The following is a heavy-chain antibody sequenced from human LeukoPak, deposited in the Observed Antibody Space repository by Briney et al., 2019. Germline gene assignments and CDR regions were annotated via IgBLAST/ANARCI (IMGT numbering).Heavy chain of an antibody. CDR2: IKEDGSEK. D-gene: IGHD5-12*01. Sequence: GGSLRLSCAASGFTFSSYWMSWVRQAPGKGLEWVANIKEDGSEKDYVDSVRGRFTISRDNARNSLYLQMNSLRAEDTAVYYCARGWGGYVGYWGQGTLVTVSS. J-gene: IGHJ4*02. CDR3: ARGWGGYVGY. CDR1: GFTFSSYW. V-gene: IGHV3-7*03.